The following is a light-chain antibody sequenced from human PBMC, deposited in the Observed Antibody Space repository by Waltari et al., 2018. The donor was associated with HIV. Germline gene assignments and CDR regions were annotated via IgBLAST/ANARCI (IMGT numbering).Light chain of an antibody. CDR2: DAS. CDR3: QQYNTWPPENT. CDR1: QSVNSN. Sequence: IVMTQSPATLSVSLGERATLPCRASQSVNSNLAWYQQKPGQAPMLLIYDASTRATGIPARFSGGGFGAAFTLTISSLQSEDSAVYYCQQYNTWPPENTFGGGTKVEIK. V-gene: IGKV3-15*01. J-gene: IGKJ4*01.